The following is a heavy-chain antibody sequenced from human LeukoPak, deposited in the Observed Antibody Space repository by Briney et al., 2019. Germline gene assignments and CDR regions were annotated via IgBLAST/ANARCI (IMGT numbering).Heavy chain of an antibody. Sequence: PWGSLTLSCAVSGFTFSSYNMNWVRQPPGKGLEWVSSISSSSSYIYHPAPEKRRSTISRNNPNNSLYLQKNSHRAEDTVLYYCARGVTVMALYYFDYWGQGTLVTVSS. CDR2: ISSSSSYI. D-gene: IGHD3-16*02. CDR3: ARGVTVMALYYFDY. J-gene: IGHJ4*02. CDR1: GFTFSSYN. V-gene: IGHV3-21*01.